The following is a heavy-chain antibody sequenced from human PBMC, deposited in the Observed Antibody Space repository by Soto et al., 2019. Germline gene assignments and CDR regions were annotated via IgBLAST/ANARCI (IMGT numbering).Heavy chain of an antibody. V-gene: IGHV1-46*01. Sequence: QVQLVQSGAEVKKPGASVKVSCKASGYTFTSYYMHWVRQAPGQGLEWMGIINPSGGSTSYAQKFQGRVTMTRDTSTSTGYMELISLRSEDTAVYYCARDSPPQKIAAHDSYYGMDVCGHGTTVTVSS. D-gene: IGHD6-6*01. CDR2: INPSGGST. CDR3: ARDSPPQKIAAHDSYYGMDV. CDR1: GYTFTSYY. J-gene: IGHJ6*02.